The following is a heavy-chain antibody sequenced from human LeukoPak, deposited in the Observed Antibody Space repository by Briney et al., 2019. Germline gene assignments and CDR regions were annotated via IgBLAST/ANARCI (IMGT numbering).Heavy chain of an antibody. V-gene: IGHV3-30*03. Sequence: GGSLRLSCAASGFTFSSYGMHWVRQAPGEGLEWVAVISYDGSNKYYADSVKGRITISRDNSKDTLYLQMDSLRAEDTAVYYCATDRGSGTYYSLFDSWGQGTLVTVSS. CDR2: ISYDGSNK. CDR1: GFTFSSYG. J-gene: IGHJ4*02. CDR3: ATDRGSGTYYSLFDS. D-gene: IGHD3-10*01.